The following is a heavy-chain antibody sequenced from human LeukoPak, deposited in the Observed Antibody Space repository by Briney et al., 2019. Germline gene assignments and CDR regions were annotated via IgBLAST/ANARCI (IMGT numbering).Heavy chain of an antibody. V-gene: IGHV1-2*06. J-gene: IGHJ4*02. CDR2: INPNSGGT. CDR1: GYTFTVYY. CDR3: ARVPGYSYGYDFDY. D-gene: IGHD5-18*01. Sequence: ASVKVSCKASGYTFTVYYMHWVRQVPGQGLEWMGRINPNSGGTNYAQKFQGRVTMTRDTSISTAYMELSRLRSDDTAVYYCARVPGYSYGYDFDYWGQGTLVTVSS.